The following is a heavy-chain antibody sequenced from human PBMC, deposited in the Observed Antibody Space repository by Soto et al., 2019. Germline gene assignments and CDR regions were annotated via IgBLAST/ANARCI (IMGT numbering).Heavy chain of an antibody. D-gene: IGHD5-12*01. CDR1: GGSISSSSYY. Sequence: QLQLQESGPGLVKPSETLSLTCTVSGGSISSSSYYWGWIRQPPGKGLVWIGSIYYSGSTYYNPSLKSRVTISVDTSKNQFSLKLSSVTAADTAVYYCARSQRWLQLRDAFDIWGQGTMVTVSS. V-gene: IGHV4-39*01. CDR3: ARSQRWLQLRDAFDI. CDR2: IYYSGST. J-gene: IGHJ3*02.